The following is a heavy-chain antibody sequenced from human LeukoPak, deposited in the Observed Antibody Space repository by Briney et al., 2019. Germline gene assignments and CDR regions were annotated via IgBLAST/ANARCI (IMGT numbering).Heavy chain of an antibody. CDR2: IKSKTDGGTT. D-gene: IGHD3-3*01. Sequence: GGSLRLSCAASGFTFSNAWMNWVRQAPGKGLEWVGRIKSKTDGGTTDYAAPVKGRFTISRDDSKNTLYLQMNSLKTEDTAVYYCTIPDTIFDGMDVWGQGTTVTVSS. J-gene: IGHJ6*02. CDR1: GFTFSNAW. CDR3: TIPDTIFDGMDV. V-gene: IGHV3-15*07.